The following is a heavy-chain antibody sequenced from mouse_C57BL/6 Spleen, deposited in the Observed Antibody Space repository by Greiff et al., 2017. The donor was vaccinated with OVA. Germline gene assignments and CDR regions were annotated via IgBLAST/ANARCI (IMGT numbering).Heavy chain of an antibody. CDR2: IYPGSGNT. V-gene: IGHV1-66*01. D-gene: IGHD1-1*01. J-gene: IGHJ2*01. CDR3: VRMGYYGSEDDY. CDR1: GYSFTSYY. Sequence: VQLQQSGPELVKPGASVKISCKASGYSFTSYYIHWVKQRPGQGLEWIGWIYPGSGNTKYNEKFKGKATLTADTSSSTAYMQLSSLTSEDSAVYYCVRMGYYGSEDDYWGQGTTLTVSS.